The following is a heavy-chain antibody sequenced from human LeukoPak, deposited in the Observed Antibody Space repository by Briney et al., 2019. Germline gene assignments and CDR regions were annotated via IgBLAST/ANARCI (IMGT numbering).Heavy chain of an antibody. D-gene: IGHD2-15*01. CDR2: INHSGTT. V-gene: IGHV4-34*01. CDR3: ARLENYCSGGSCYLLPVDY. J-gene: IGHJ4*02. Sequence: PSETLSLTCAVYGGSFSNYYWNWIRQPPGKGLEWIGEINHSGTTNYNPSLKSRVTISVDTSKNQFSLKLSSVTAADTAVYYCARLENYCSGGSCYLLPVDYWGQGTLVTVSS. CDR1: GGSFSNYY.